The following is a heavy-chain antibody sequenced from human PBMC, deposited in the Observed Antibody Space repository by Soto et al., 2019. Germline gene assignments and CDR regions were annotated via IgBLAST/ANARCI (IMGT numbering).Heavy chain of an antibody. Sequence: QVQLVQSGAEVKKPGSSVKVSCKASGGTFSSYAISWVRQAPGQGLEWMGGIIPIFGTANYAQKFQGGVTITADESTSTAYMELSSLRSEDTAVYYCARTTVTTFLDYYYYYGMDVWGQGTTVTVSS. CDR2: IIPIFGTA. J-gene: IGHJ6*02. CDR3: ARTTVTTFLDYYYYYGMDV. CDR1: GGTFSSYA. V-gene: IGHV1-69*12. D-gene: IGHD4-17*01.